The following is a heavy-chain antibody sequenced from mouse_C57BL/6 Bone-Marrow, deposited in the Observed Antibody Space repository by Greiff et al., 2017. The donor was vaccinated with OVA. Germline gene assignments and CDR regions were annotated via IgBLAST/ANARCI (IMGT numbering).Heavy chain of an antibody. Sequence: EVQLVESGGGLVQPGGSLKLSCAASGFTFSDYYMYWVRQTPEKRLEWVAYISNGGGSTYYPDTVKGRFTISRDNAKNTLYLQMSRLKSEDTAMYYCARQGGLLRSFAYWGQGTLVTVSA. V-gene: IGHV5-12*01. CDR1: GFTFSDYY. D-gene: IGHD1-1*01. CDR2: ISNGGGST. CDR3: ARQGGLLRSFAY. J-gene: IGHJ3*01.